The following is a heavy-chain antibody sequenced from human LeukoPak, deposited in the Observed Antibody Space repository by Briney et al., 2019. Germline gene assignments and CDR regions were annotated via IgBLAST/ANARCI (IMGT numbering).Heavy chain of an antibody. V-gene: IGHV4-61*02. CDR2: IYTSGST. Sequence: SETLSLTCTVSGGSISSGSYYWSWIRQPAGKGLEWIGRIYTSGSTNYNPSLKSRVTISVDTSKNQFSLKLSSVTAADTAVYYCARGGAAVAGFDYWGQGTLVTVSS. CDR3: ARGGAAVAGFDY. CDR1: GGSISSGSYY. J-gene: IGHJ4*02. D-gene: IGHD6-19*01.